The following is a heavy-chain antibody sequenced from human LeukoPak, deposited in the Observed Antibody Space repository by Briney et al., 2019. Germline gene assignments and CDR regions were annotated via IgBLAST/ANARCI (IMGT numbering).Heavy chain of an antibody. J-gene: IGHJ5*02. D-gene: IGHD3-10*01. CDR2: IYYSGTT. V-gene: IGHV4-30-4*08. CDR1: GVTVSDNY. Sequence: LRLSCAGSGVTVSDNYMSWVRQSPGKGLEWIGYIYYSGTTQYNPSLMGRATISLETSNSQFSLKLRSVTAADTAVYFCAREVQLIRGAYPSWFDPWGQGTLVTVSS. CDR3: AREVQLIRGAYPSWFDP.